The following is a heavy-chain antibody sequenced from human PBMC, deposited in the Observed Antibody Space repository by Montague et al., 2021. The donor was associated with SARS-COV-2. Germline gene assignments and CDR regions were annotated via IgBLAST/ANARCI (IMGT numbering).Heavy chain of an antibody. J-gene: IGHJ2*01. D-gene: IGHD6-19*01. CDR3: ARSTFYSSGWWDNWYFDL. V-gene: IGHV4-4*07. Sequence: ETLSLTCTVSGGSISSYYWSWIRKPDGTGLEWIGSFSTTESTNYSHNLKSRVTMSVDTSKNKFSLKLSSVTAADTDVYYCARSTFYSSGWWDNWYFDLWGRGALVTVSS. CDR1: GGSISSYY. CDR2: FSTTEST.